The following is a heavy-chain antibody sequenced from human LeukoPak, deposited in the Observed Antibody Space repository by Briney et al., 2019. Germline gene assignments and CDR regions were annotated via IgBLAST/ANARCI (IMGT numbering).Heavy chain of an antibody. CDR2: IGTSSSTI. CDR3: ARHDYGGNSGDY. CDR1: EFSFSSYS. V-gene: IGHV3-48*02. Sequence: GGSLRLSCAASEFSFSSYSMNWVRQAPGKGLEWISYIGTSSSTIYYADSVEGRFTISRDNAKNSLYLQMNSLRDEDTAVYYCARHDYGGNSGDYWGQGTLVTVSS. D-gene: IGHD4-23*01. J-gene: IGHJ4*02.